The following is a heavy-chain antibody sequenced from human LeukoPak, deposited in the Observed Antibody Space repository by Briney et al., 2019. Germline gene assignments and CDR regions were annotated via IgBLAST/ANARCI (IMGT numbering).Heavy chain of an antibody. D-gene: IGHD6-19*01. V-gene: IGHV3-23*01. CDR3: AKGEGGDIAVANPFDY. CDR2: ISGTGGAT. Sequence: PGGSLRLSCEASGFPFSDYAMTWVRQTPGKGREWVSSISGTGGATYYADSVKGRFTIPRDNSKNTLFLQMKSLRAEDTAVFYCAKGEGGDIAVANPFDYWGQGALVTVSS. J-gene: IGHJ4*02. CDR1: GFPFSDYA.